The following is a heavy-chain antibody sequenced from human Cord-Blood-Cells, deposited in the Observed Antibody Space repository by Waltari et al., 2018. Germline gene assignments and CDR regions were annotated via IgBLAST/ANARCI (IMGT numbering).Heavy chain of an antibody. V-gene: IGHV1-2*02. J-gene: IGHJ3*02. CDR2: INPNSGGT. Sequence: QVQLVQSGAEVKKPGASVKVSCKASGYTFTGYYMHWVRQAPGQGLEWMGWINPNSGGTNDAQKFQGRVTRTRDTSISTAYMELSRLRSDDTAVYYCARIYYGSGSYYDAFDIWGQGTMVTVSS. D-gene: IGHD3-10*01. CDR3: ARIYYGSGSYYDAFDI. CDR1: GYTFTGYY.